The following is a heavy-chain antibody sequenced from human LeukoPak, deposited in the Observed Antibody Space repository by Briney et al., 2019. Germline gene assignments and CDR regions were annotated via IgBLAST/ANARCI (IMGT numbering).Heavy chain of an antibody. D-gene: IGHD2-2*01. Sequence: PSETLSLTCAVSGGSISSSNWWSWVRQPPGKGLEWIGEKHHSGRTNYNPSLESRVTISVDKSKNQFSVKLNSVTAADTAVYYCARACGSTSCYGPMGGYGMNVWGQGTTVTVSS. CDR3: ARACGSTSCYGPMGGYGMNV. J-gene: IGHJ6*02. V-gene: IGHV4-4*02. CDR2: KHHSGRT. CDR1: GGSISSSNW.